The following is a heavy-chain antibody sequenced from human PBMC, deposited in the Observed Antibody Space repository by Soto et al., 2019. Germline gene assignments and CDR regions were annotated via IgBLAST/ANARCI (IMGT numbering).Heavy chain of an antibody. J-gene: IGHJ5*02. V-gene: IGHV4-4*02. CDR2: VYHNGLT. CDR3: ARGAALPGEADRFDP. D-gene: IGHD2-15*01. Sequence: SETLSLTCDVSGDSIGSNVWWSWVRQPPGKGLEWIGEVYHNGLTDYNPSLRGRATMSADMSKNQFSLRVTSVTDADTAIYYCARGAALPGEADRFDPWGQGTLVTVSS. CDR1: GDSIGSNVW.